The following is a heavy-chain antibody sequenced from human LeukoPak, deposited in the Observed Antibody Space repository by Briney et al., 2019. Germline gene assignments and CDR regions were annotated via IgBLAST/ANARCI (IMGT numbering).Heavy chain of an antibody. J-gene: IGHJ3*02. Sequence: PGGSLRLSCAASGFTFSSYGMSWVRQAPGKGLEWVSAISGSGGSTYYADSVKGRFTISRDNTKNMLYVQMNSLRAEDTAVYYCAKDPPRGLIDTWGQGTMVTVSS. V-gene: IGHV3-23*01. CDR1: GFTFSSYG. CDR2: ISGSGGST. D-gene: IGHD3-10*01. CDR3: AKDPPRGLIDT.